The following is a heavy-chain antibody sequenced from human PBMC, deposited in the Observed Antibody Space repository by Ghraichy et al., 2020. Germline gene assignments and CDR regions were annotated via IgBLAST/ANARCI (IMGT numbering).Heavy chain of an antibody. CDR2: ISAYNGNA. J-gene: IGHJ4*02. D-gene: IGHD2-21*02. CDR3: ARCGAEVTTHFNA. Sequence: ASVKVSCKASGYTFTTYGISWVRQAPGQGLEWMGWISAYNGNANYAQKFQGRVTMTTDTSTSTAYMELRSLRSDDTAVYYCARCGAEVTTHFNAWDQGTLVTVSS. CDR1: GYTFTTYG. V-gene: IGHV1-18*04.